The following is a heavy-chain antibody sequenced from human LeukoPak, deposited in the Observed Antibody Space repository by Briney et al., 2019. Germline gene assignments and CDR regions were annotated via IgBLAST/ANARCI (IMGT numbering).Heavy chain of an antibody. CDR1: GGSISSYY. CDR2: IYYSGST. V-gene: IGHV4-59*08. CDR3: ARHAGADGSNWSYFDY. J-gene: IGHJ4*02. D-gene: IGHD6-13*01. Sequence: PSETLSLTSTVSGGSISSYYWSWIRQPPGKGLEWAGYIYYSGSTYYNPSLRSRLTILVDTSRNQFSLKLYSVTAVDTAVYYCARHAGADGSNWSYFDYWGQGTLVTVSS.